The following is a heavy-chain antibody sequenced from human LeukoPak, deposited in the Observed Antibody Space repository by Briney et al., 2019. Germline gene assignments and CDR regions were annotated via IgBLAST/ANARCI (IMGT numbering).Heavy chain of an antibody. V-gene: IGHV4-59*01. J-gene: IGHJ4*02. CDR3: ARSAAAGATLFDY. D-gene: IGHD6-13*01. CDR2: FYHSGST. CDR1: GGFNTHYY. Sequence: PSETLSLTCSVSGGFNTHYYWSWIRQPPGKGLEWIGYFYHSGSTNYNPSLKSRVTISVDTSKNHFSLKLSSVTAADTAVYYCARSAAAGATLFDYWGQGTLVTVSS.